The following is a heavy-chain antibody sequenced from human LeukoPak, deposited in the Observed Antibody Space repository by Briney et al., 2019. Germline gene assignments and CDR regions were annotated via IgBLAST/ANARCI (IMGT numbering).Heavy chain of an antibody. J-gene: IGHJ4*02. CDR2: IYYSGST. V-gene: IGHV4-59*01. CDR3: ARLGYCSSTSCYVLDY. Sequence: SETLSLTCAVYGGSFSGYYWSRIRQPPGKGLEWIGYIYYSGSTNYNPSLKSRVTISVDTSKNQFSLKLSSVTAADTAVYYCARLGYCSSTSCYVLDYWGQGTLVTVSS. D-gene: IGHD2-2*01. CDR1: GGSFSGYY.